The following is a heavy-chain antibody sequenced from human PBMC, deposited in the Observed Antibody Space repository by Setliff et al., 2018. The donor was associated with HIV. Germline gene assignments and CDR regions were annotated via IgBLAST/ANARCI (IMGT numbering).Heavy chain of an antibody. CDR3: ARDVGSSAWPFDH. V-gene: IGHV4-4*09. J-gene: IGHJ4*02. Sequence: SETLSLTCTVSGGSNSGDYWSWIRQSPGKGLEWIGYTYTSGSTNYNHNPSLKSRVTISVDTSKNRFSLKLSSVTAADTAVYYCARDVGSSAWPFDHWGQGTLVTVSS. CDR1: GGSNSGDY. D-gene: IGHD6-25*01. CDR2: TYTSGST.